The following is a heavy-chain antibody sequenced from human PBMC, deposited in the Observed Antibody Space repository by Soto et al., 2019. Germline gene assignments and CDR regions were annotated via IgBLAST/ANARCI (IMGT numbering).Heavy chain of an antibody. CDR3: ARDFNSRITIFGVVYNWFDP. CDR1: GYTFTSYG. CDR2: ISAYNGNT. V-gene: IGHV1-18*04. Sequence: ASVKVSCKASGYTFTSYGISWVRQAPGQGLEWMGWISAYNGNTNYAQKLQGRVTMTTDTSTSTAYMELRSLRSDDTAVYYCARDFNSRITIFGVVYNWFDPWGQGTLVTVSS. D-gene: IGHD3-3*01. J-gene: IGHJ5*02.